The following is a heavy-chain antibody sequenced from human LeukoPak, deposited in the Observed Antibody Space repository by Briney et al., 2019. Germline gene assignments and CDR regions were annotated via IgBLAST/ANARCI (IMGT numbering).Heavy chain of an antibody. J-gene: IGHJ4*02. CDR3: AKDDYDYVWGSYRYAFVDY. V-gene: IGHV3-23*01. CDR1: GFTFSSYA. D-gene: IGHD3-16*02. Sequence: GGSLRLSCAASGFTFSSYAMSWVRQAPGKGLEWVSAISGSGGSTYYADSVKGRFTISRDHSKDTLYLQMNSLRAEDTAVYYCAKDDYDYVWGSYRYAFVDYWGQGTLVTVSS. CDR2: ISGSGGST.